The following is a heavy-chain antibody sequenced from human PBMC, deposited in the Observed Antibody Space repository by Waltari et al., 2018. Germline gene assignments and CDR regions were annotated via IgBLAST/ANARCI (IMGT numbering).Heavy chain of an antibody. CDR3: ARVTPQLGFLEWGWYFDL. V-gene: IGHV4-59*01. CDR1: GGSISSYY. J-gene: IGHJ2*01. CDR2: IYYSGST. Sequence: QVQLQESGPGLVKPSETLSLTCTVSGGSISSYYWSWIRQPPGKGLEWIGYIYYSGSTNYNPSLKSRVTISVDTSKNQFSLKLSSVTAADTAVYYCARVTPQLGFLEWGWYFDLWGRGTLVTVSS. D-gene: IGHD3-3*01.